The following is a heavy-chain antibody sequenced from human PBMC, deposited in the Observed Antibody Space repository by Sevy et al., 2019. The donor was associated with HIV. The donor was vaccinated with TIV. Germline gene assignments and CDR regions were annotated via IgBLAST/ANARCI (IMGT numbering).Heavy chain of an antibody. J-gene: IGHJ4*02. CDR2: ISYDGSNK. V-gene: IGHV3-30*18. Sequence: GGSLRLSCAASGFTFSSYGMHWVRQAPGKGLEWVAVISYDGSNKYYADSVKGRFTISRDNSKNTLYLQMNSLRAADTAVYYCAKDHGDYEDYFDYGGQGTLVTVSS. D-gene: IGHD4-17*01. CDR3: AKDHGDYEDYFDY. CDR1: GFTFSSYG.